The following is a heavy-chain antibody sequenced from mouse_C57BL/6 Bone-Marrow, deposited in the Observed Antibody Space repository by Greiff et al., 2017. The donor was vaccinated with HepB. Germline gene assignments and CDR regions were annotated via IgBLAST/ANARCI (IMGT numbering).Heavy chain of an antibody. CDR1: GFTFSSYG. Sequence: EVQVVESGGDLVKPGGSLKLSCAASGFTFSSYGMSWVRQTPDKRLEWVATISSGGSYTYYPDSVKGRFTISRDNAKNTLYLQMSSLKSEDTAMYYCARRGAMDYWGQGTSVTVSS. CDR2: ISSGGSYT. J-gene: IGHJ4*01. CDR3: ARRGAMDY. V-gene: IGHV5-6*01.